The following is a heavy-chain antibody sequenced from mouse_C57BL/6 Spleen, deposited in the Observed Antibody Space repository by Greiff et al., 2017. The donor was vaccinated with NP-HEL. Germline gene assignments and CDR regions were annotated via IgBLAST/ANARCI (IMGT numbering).Heavy chain of an antibody. CDR1: GFSLTSYG. J-gene: IGHJ4*01. CDR2: IWSGGST. CDR3: ARNPSVITTVVATPYYAMDY. D-gene: IGHD1-1*01. V-gene: IGHV2-2*01. Sequence: QVQLKQSGPGLVQPSQSLSITCTVSGFSLTSYGVHWVRQSPGKGLEWLGVIWSGGSTDYNAAFISRLSISKDNSKSQVFFKMNSLQADDTAIYYCARNPSVITTVVATPYYAMDYWGQGTSVTVSS.